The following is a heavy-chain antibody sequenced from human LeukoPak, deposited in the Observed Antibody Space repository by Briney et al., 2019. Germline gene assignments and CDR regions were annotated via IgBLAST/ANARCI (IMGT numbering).Heavy chain of an antibody. CDR3: ARDLALGVRGVIIFDY. J-gene: IGHJ4*02. V-gene: IGHV1-2*02. CDR1: GYTFTGYY. D-gene: IGHD3-10*01. CDR2: INPNSGGT. Sequence: ASVKVSCKASGYTFTGYYMHWVRQAPGQGLEWMGWINPNSGGTNYAQKFQGRVTMTRDTSISTAYMELSRLRSDDTAVYYCARDLALGVRGVIIFDYWGQGTLVTVSS.